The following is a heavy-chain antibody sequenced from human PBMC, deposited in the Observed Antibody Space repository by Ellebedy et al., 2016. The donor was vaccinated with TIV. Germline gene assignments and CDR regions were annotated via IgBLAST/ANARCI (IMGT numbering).Heavy chain of an antibody. CDR2: LSFDSDKE. CDR3: ARWDAMDV. J-gene: IGHJ6*02. CDR1: GFTFSDYA. V-gene: IGHV3-30*04. Sequence: PGGSLRLSCEAAGFTFSDYAMHWVRQAPGKGLEWVALLSFDSDKEFYAESVKGRFTISRDNSKKTLYLQMDSLRGDDSVVYHCARWDAMDVWGQGTTVTVSS.